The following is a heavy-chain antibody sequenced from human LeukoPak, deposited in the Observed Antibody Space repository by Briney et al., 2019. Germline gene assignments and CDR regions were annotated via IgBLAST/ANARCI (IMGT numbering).Heavy chain of an antibody. V-gene: IGHV1-8*01. J-gene: IGHJ6*02. D-gene: IGHD4-23*01. Sequence: ASVKVSCKASGYTFTSYDINWVRQATGQGLEWMGWMNPNSGNTGYAQKFQGRVTMTRNTSISTAHMELSSLRSEDTAVYYCARGYGGLYYYYGMDVWGQGTTVTVSS. CDR1: GYTFTSYD. CDR2: MNPNSGNT. CDR3: ARGYGGLYYYYGMDV.